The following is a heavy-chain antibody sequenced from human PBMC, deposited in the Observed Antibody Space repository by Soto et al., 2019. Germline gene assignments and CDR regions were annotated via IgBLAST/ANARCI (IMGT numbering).Heavy chain of an antibody. CDR3: AREGGLSVSGWFDP. CDR2: ISSSSSYI. Sequence: GGSLRLSCAASGFTFSSYSMNWVRQAPGKGLEWVSSISSSSSYIYYADSVKGRFTISRDNAKNSLYLQMNSLRAEDTAVYCCAREGGLSVSGWFDPWGQGTLVTVSS. V-gene: IGHV3-21*01. D-gene: IGHD3-16*01. CDR1: GFTFSSYS. J-gene: IGHJ5*02.